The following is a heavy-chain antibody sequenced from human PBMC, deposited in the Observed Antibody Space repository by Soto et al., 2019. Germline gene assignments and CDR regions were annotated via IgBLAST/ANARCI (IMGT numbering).Heavy chain of an antibody. CDR1: GFTFSSYS. J-gene: IGHJ3*02. V-gene: IGHV3-21*01. Sequence: EVQLVESGGGLVKPGGSLRLSCAASGFTFSSYSMNWVRQAPGKGLEWVSSISSSSSYIYYADSVKGRFTISRDNAKNSLYLQMNSLRDEDTAVYYCAREYRVTTHAFDIWGQGTMVTVSS. CDR3: AREYRVTTHAFDI. D-gene: IGHD4-17*01. CDR2: ISSSSSYI.